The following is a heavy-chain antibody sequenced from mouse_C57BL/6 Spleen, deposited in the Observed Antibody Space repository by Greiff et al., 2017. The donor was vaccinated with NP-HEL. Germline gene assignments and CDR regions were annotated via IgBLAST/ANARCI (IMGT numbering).Heavy chain of an antibody. CDR2: IYPGDGDT. D-gene: IGHD1-1*01. V-gene: IGHV1-82*01. J-gene: IGHJ2*01. CDR1: GYAFSSSW. Sequence: VQLQQSGPELVKPGASVKLSCKASGYAFSSSWMNWVKQRPGQGLEWIGRIYPGDGDTNYNGKFKGKATLTADKSSSTAYMQLSSLTSEDSAVFVCARLITPVVADYFDDWGKGTTLTVSS. CDR3: ARLITPVVADYFDD.